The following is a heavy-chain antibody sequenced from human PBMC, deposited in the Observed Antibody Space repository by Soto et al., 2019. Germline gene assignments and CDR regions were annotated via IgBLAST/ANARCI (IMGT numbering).Heavy chain of an antibody. J-gene: IGHJ3*02. Sequence: SETLSLTCAVYGGSFSGYYWSWIRQPPGKGLEWIGEINHSGSTNYNPSLKSRVTISVDTSKNQFSLKLSSVTAADTAVYYCARTPWCMLLRWGAFDIWGQGTMVTVSS. CDR2: INHSGST. D-gene: IGHD2-8*01. CDR1: GGSFSGYY. CDR3: ARTPWCMLLRWGAFDI. V-gene: IGHV4-34*01.